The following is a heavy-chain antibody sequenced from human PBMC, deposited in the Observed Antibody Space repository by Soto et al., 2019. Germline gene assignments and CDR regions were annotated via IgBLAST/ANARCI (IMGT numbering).Heavy chain of an antibody. V-gene: IGHV5-10-1*01. Sequence: GESLKISCKGSGYSFTSYWISWVRQMPGKGLEWMGRIDPSDSYTNYSPSFQGHVTISADKSISTAYLQWSSLKASDTAMYYCARVGVVTPGRYYYCMDVWGQGTTVTVSS. CDR1: GYSFTSYW. CDR2: IDPSDSYT. J-gene: IGHJ6*02. CDR3: ARVGVVTPGRYYYCMDV. D-gene: IGHD2-15*01.